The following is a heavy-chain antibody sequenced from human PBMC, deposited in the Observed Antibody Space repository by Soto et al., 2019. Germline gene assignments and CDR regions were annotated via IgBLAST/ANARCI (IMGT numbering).Heavy chain of an antibody. CDR2: IDYSGST. CDR1: GGSVSSGSYY. CDR3: AREGGGYCYDMFDY. J-gene: IGHJ4*02. V-gene: IGHV4-61*01. D-gene: IGHD5-18*01. Sequence: QVQLQESGPGLVKPSETLSLTCSVSGGSVSSGSYYWSWIRQPPGKGLEWIGYIDYSGSTNYNPSPRSPVSISVDTSTIPFSLKLSSVTAADTAVYYCAREGGGYCYDMFDYWGQGTLVTVSS.